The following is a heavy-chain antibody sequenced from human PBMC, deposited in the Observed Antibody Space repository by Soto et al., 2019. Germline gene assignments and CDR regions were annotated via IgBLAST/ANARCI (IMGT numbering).Heavy chain of an antibody. D-gene: IGHD5-18*01. CDR2: INAYNGNT. CDR3: ARDGVDTATGYYYGMDV. J-gene: IGHJ6*02. CDR1: GYTFTSYG. V-gene: IGHV1-18*01. Sequence: QVQLVQSGAEVKKPGASVKVSCKASGYTFTSYGISWVRQAPGQGLEWMGWINAYNGNTNYSQKLQGRVTMTTDTSTSTAYMELRSLRSDDTAVYYCARDGVDTATGYYYGMDVWGQGTTVTVSS.